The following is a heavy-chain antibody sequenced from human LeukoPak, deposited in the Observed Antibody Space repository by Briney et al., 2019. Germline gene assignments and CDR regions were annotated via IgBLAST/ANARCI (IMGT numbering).Heavy chain of an antibody. CDR2: IYYSGST. D-gene: IGHD3-3*01. CDR1: GGSISSYY. CDR3: ARQVNYLEWLLWHPHFDY. V-gene: IGHV4-59*08. Sequence: PSETLSLTCTVSGGSISSYYWTWIRQPPGKGLEWIGYIYYSGSTNYNPSLKSRVTISVDTSKNQFSLKLSSVTAADTAVYYCARQVNYLEWLLWHPHFDYWGQGTLVTVSS. J-gene: IGHJ4*02.